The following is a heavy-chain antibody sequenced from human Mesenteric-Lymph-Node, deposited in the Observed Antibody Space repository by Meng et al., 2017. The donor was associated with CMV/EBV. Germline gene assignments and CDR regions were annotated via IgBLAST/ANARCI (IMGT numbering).Heavy chain of an antibody. J-gene: IGHJ4*02. V-gene: IGHV1-69*05. D-gene: IGHD6-13*01. CDR3: ARSPKLQLENFDY. CDR2: IIPLFGTT. Sequence: RAAGGTFTNYAFSWVRQAPGQGLEWMGGIIPLFGTTNYGQRFQGRLTITTDESTSTAYMGLSGLRSEDTAVYYCARSPKLQLENFDYWGQGTLVTVSS. CDR1: GGTFTNYA.